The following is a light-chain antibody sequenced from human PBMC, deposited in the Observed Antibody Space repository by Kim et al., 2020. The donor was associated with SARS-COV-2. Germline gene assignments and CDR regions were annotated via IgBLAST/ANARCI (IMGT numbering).Light chain of an antibody. J-gene: IGKJ2*01. CDR3: QHYNTYPYT. CDR1: QSIGNS. CDR2: KAS. V-gene: IGKV1-5*03. Sequence: SASVGGRVTITCRASQSIGNSMAWYQQKPGKAPNLLIYKASTLQRGVPSRFRGSGSGTDFTLSISSLQPDDFATYYCQHYNTYPYTFGQGTKLEI.